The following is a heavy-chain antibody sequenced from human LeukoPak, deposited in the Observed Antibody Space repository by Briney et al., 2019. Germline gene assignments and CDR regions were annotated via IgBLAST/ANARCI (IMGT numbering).Heavy chain of an antibody. Sequence: SETLSLTCTVSGGSISSYYWSWIRQPPGKGLEWIGYIYYSGSTNYNPSLKSRVTISVDTSKNQFSLKLSSVTAADTAVYYCARGRVSEYYYDSSGYYGNTAFDIWGQGTMVTVSS. CDR1: GGSISSYY. V-gene: IGHV4-59*01. CDR2: IYYSGST. CDR3: ARGRVSEYYYDSSGYYGNTAFDI. J-gene: IGHJ3*02. D-gene: IGHD3-22*01.